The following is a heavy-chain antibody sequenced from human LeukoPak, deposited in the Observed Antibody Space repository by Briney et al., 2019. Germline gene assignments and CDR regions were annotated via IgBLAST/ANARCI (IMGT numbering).Heavy chain of an antibody. Sequence: GESLKISCKGSEYCFTSYWIGWVRQIRGKGLEMMWIIYPGDSDTRYSTSFQGQVTISADKSISTAYLQWSSLKDSDTAMYYCARETKGGITMVRGVLSDAFGIWGQGTMVTVSS. J-gene: IGHJ3*02. V-gene: IGHV5-51*01. CDR3: ARETKGGITMVRGVLSDAFGI. CDR2: IYPGDSDT. CDR1: EYCFTSYW. D-gene: IGHD3-10*01.